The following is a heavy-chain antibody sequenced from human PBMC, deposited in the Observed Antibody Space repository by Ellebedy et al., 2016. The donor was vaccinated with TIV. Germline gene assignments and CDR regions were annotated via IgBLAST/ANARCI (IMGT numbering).Heavy chain of an antibody. D-gene: IGHD4-17*01. J-gene: IGHJ5*02. Sequence: ETLSLTXAASGFTFSSYWMSWVRQAPGKGLEWVANIKQDGSEKYYVDSVKGRFTISRDNAKNSLYLQMNSLRAEDTAVYYCARLQMTTTFNWFDPWGQGTLVTVSS. CDR3: ARLQMTTTFNWFDP. CDR1: GFTFSSYW. V-gene: IGHV3-7*03. CDR2: IKQDGSEK.